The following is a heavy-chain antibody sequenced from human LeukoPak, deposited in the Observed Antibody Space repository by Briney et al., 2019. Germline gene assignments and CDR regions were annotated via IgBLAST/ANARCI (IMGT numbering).Heavy chain of an antibody. CDR3: AKVLSPSYYDFWSGYPLDY. D-gene: IGHD3-3*01. CDR1: GFTFSSYA. Sequence: PGGSLRLSCAASGFTFSSYAMSWVRQAPGKGLEWVSAISGSGGSTYYADSVKGRFTIYRDNSKNTLYLQVNSLRAEDTAVYYCAKVLSPSYYDFWSGYPLDYWGQGTLVTVSS. CDR2: ISGSGGST. J-gene: IGHJ4*02. V-gene: IGHV3-23*01.